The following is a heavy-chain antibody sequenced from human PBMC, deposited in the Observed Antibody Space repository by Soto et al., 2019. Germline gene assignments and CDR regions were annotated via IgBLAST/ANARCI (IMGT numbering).Heavy chain of an antibody. V-gene: IGHV3-23*01. CDR1: GFTFSSYA. Sequence: PGGSLRLSCTASGFTFSSYAMSWVRQAPGKGLEWVSAISGSGGSTYYADSVKGRFTISRDNSKNTLYLQMNSLRAEDTAVYYCAKGARRVIGGYYFDYWGQGTLVTVSS. CDR3: AKGARRVIGGYYFDY. D-gene: IGHD2-21*01. CDR2: ISGSGGST. J-gene: IGHJ4*02.